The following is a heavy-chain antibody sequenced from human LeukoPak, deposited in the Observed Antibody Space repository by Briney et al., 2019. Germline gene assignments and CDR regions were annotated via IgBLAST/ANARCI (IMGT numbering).Heavy chain of an antibody. V-gene: IGHV3-21*06. Sequence: GGSLRLSCAASGFTFSSQSMNWVRQAPGKGLEWVSSITSSSSYIYYAGSVKGRFTISRDNAQNSLYLQMNSLRAEDTAVYYCARGGCSSISCYVPAYWGQGTLVTVSS. CDR1: GFTFSSQS. D-gene: IGHD2-2*01. CDR3: ARGGCSSISCYVPAY. J-gene: IGHJ4*02. CDR2: ITSSSSYI.